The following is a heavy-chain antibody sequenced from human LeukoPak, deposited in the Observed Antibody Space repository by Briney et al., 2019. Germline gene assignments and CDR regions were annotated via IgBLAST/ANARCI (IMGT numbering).Heavy chain of an antibody. J-gene: IGHJ4*02. CDR2: IRYDGSNK. D-gene: IGHD2-2*01. Sequence: GGSLRLSCAATGFTFSSYGMHWVRQAPGKGLEWVAFIRYDGSNKYYADSVKGRFTISRDNSKNTLYLQMNSLRAEDTAVYYCARLDRETYCSSTSCYVYWGQGTLVTVSS. CDR1: GFTFSSYG. CDR3: ARLDRETYCSSTSCYVY. V-gene: IGHV3-30*02.